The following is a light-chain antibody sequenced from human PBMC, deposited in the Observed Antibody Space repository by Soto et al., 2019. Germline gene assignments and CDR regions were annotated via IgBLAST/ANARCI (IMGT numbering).Light chain of an antibody. V-gene: IGKV3-15*01. CDR1: QSVSSN. CDR2: GAS. J-gene: IGKJ1*01. CDR3: QQYNNWPPWT. Sequence: EMVMTQSPATLPVSPGDRATLSCRASQSVSSNLAWYQQKPGQAPRLLIYGASTRATGIPARFSGSGSGTEFTLTISSLQSEDFAVYYCQQYNNWPPWTFGQGTKVDIK.